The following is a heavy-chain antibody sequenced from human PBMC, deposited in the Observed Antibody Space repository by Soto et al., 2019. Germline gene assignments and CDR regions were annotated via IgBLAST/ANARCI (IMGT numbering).Heavy chain of an antibody. CDR1: GVTFTPYP. J-gene: IGHJ6*02. V-gene: IGHV3-23*01. Sequence: PGWSLRLPCAASGVTFTPYPLICICYTPARCVVGVSSIGSRGGSKHYADSVNVRFTVSRDNSKGALSLQMSNLREDDTATYSCATGLRRLLRTQYYNCLEVWGRGPTVAVSS. CDR3: ATGLRRLLRTQYYNCLEV. CDR2: IGSRGGSK. D-gene: IGHD3-10*01.